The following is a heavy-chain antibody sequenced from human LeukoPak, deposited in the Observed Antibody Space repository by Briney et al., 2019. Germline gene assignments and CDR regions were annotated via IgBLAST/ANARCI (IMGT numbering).Heavy chain of an antibody. CDR1: GGTFSSYA. J-gene: IGHJ4*02. D-gene: IGHD5-12*01. CDR3: ARADSAYDFRY. CDR2: IIPILGIA. Sequence: SVKVSCKASGGTFSSYAISWVRQAPGQGLEWMGRIIPILGIANYAQKFQGRVTITADKSTSTAYMELSSLRSEDTAVYYCARADSAYDFRYWGQGTLVTVSS. V-gene: IGHV1-69*04.